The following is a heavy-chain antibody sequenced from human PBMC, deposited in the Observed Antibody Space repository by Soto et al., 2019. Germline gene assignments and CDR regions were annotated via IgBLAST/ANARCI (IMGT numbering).Heavy chain of an antibody. CDR3: ARAGSGWYWGSYYGMDV. Sequence: GGSLRLSCAASGFSFGSYGMSWVRQAPGKGLEWVSGINWNGGSTGYADSVKGRFTISRDNAKNSLYLQMNSLRAEDTALYYCARAGSGWYWGSYYGMDVWGQGTTVTVSS. V-gene: IGHV3-20*04. CDR2: INWNGGST. CDR1: GFSFGSYG. J-gene: IGHJ6*02. D-gene: IGHD6-19*01.